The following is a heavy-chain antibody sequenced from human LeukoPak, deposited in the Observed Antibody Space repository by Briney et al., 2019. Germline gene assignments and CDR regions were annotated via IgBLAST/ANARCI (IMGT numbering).Heavy chain of an antibody. CDR2: INPSGSST. Sequence: ASVKVSCKASGFSFTSHYMHWVRQAPGQGLEWMGLINPSGSSTLYAQKFQGRVTMTRDMSTTTDYMELSSLRSEDTAVYYCANPNYYDSSGHYYFNYWGQGTLVTVSS. CDR3: ANPNYYDSSGHYYFNY. D-gene: IGHD3-22*01. J-gene: IGHJ4*02. V-gene: IGHV1-46*01. CDR1: GFSFTSHY.